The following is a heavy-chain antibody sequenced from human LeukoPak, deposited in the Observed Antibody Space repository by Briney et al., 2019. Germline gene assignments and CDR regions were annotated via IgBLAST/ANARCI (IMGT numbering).Heavy chain of an antibody. CDR3: ARDVGEYCSSTNCYASHY. CDR1: GGSFSSYY. Sequence: SETLSLTCAVYGGSFSSYYWSWIRQPPGKGLEWIGEINHSGSTNYHPSLKSRVTISVDTSKNQFSLKLSSVTAADTAVYYCARDVGEYCSSTNCYASHYWGQGTLVTVSS. J-gene: IGHJ4*02. CDR2: INHSGST. D-gene: IGHD2-2*01. V-gene: IGHV4-34*01.